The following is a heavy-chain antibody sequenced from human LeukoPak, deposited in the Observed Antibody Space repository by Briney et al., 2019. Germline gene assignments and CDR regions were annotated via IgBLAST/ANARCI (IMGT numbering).Heavy chain of an antibody. CDR1: GFTFSNYW. CDR3: ARDLHIVVVPTTPGF. D-gene: IGHD2-2*01. CDR2: IQQDGSEK. Sequence: GGSLRLSCAASGFTFSNYWMSGVRQAPGKGLEWVANIQQDGSEKYYVDSVKGRFTISRDNAKNSLYLQMNSLRSEDTAVYYCARDLHIVVVPTTPGFWGQGTLVTVSS. V-gene: IGHV3-7*03. J-gene: IGHJ4*02.